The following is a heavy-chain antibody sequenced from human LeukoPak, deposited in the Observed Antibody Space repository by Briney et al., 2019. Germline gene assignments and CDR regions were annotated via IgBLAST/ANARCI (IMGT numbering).Heavy chain of an antibody. CDR3: ARDQFGYYYDSSGYYKVTGDAFDI. Sequence: GGSLRLSCAASGFTFSSYTMNWVRQAPGKGLEWVSYTTSSGKTIYYADSLEGRFTISRDNAKNSLYLQMNSLRAEDTAVYYCARDQFGYYYDSSGYYKVTGDAFDIWGQGTMVTVSS. J-gene: IGHJ3*02. V-gene: IGHV3-48*01. D-gene: IGHD3-22*01. CDR1: GFTFSSYT. CDR2: TTSSGKTI.